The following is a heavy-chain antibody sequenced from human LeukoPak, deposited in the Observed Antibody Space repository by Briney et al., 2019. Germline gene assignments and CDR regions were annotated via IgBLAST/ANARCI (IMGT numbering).Heavy chain of an antibody. J-gene: IGHJ5*02. V-gene: IGHV5-51*01. Sequence: GESLQISCKGSGYSFTSYWIGWVRQMPGKGLEWMGIIYPGDSDTRYSPSFQGQVTISADKSISTAYLQWSSLKASDTAMYYCARQNGEQQLADGLTYNWFDPWGQGTLVTASS. D-gene: IGHD6-13*01. CDR3: ARQNGEQQLADGLTYNWFDP. CDR2: IYPGDSDT. CDR1: GYSFTSYW.